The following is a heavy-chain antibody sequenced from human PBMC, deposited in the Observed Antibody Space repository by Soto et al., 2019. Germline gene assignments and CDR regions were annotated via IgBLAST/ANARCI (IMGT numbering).Heavy chain of an antibody. D-gene: IGHD2-15*01. Sequence: GASVKVSCKASGYTFTSYGISWVRQAPGQGLEWMRWISAYNGNTNYAQKLQGRVTMTTDTSTSTAYMELRSLRSDDTAVYYCAYCSGGSCYSNWFDPWGQGTLVTVSS. CDR2: ISAYNGNT. V-gene: IGHV1-18*01. CDR3: AYCSGGSCYSNWFDP. J-gene: IGHJ5*02. CDR1: GYTFTSYG.